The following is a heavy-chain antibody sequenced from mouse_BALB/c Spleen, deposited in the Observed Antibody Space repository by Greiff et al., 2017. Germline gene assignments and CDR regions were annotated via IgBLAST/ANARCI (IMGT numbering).Heavy chain of an antibody. V-gene: IGHV5-4*02. Sequence: DVKLVESGGGLVKPGGSLKLSCAASGFTFSDYYMYWVRQTPEKRLEWVATISDGGSYTYYPDSVKGRFTISRDNAKNNLYLQMSSLKSEDTAMYYCARDGDYDGFAYWGQGTLVTVSA. CDR3: ARDGDYDGFAY. D-gene: IGHD2-4*01. J-gene: IGHJ3*01. CDR2: ISDGGSYT. CDR1: GFTFSDYY.